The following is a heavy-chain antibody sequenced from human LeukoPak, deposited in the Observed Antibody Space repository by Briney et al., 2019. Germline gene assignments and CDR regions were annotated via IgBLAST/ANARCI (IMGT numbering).Heavy chain of an antibody. CDR1: GFTFSSYS. CDR3: AGSLREGWFDP. CDR2: ISSSSSYI. D-gene: IGHD3-16*01. V-gene: IGHV3-21*01. J-gene: IGHJ5*02. Sequence: GGSLRLSCAASGFTFSSYSMNWVRQAPGKGLEWVSSISSSSSYIYYADSVKGRFTISRDNAKNSLYLQMNSLRADDTAVYYCAGSLREGWFDPWGQGTLVVVSS.